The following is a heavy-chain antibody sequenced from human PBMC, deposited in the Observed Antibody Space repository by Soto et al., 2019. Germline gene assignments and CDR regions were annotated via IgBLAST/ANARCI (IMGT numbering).Heavy chain of an antibody. Sequence: SETLSLTCAVSGGSISSGGYSWSWIRQPPGKGLEWIGYIYHSGSTYYNPSLKSRVTISVDRSKNQFSLKLSSVTAADTAVYYCARFSGYDSLYYYYGIDVWGQGTTVTVSS. J-gene: IGHJ6*02. CDR1: GGSISSGGYS. D-gene: IGHD5-12*01. CDR2: IYHSGST. CDR3: ARFSGYDSLYYYYGIDV. V-gene: IGHV4-30-2*01.